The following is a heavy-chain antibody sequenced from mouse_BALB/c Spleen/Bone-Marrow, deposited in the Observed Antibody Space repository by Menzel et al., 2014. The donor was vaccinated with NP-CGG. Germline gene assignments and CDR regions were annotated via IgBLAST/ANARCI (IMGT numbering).Heavy chain of an antibody. V-gene: IGHV2-9*02. CDR1: GFSLTSYG. CDR3: ARAPLLRYHYAMDY. Sequence: QVHVKQSGPGLVAPLQSLSITCTVSGFSLTSYGVHWVRQPPGKGLEWLGVIWAGGSTNYNSALMSRLSISKDNSKSQVFLKMNSLQTDDTAMYYCARAPLLRYHYAMDYWGQGTSVTVSS. J-gene: IGHJ4*01. D-gene: IGHD1-1*01. CDR2: IWAGGST.